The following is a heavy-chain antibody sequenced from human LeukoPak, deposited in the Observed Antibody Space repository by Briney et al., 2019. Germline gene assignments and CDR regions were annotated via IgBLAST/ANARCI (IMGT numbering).Heavy chain of an antibody. CDR3: VRNSGELGA. J-gene: IGHJ5*02. V-gene: IGHV3-53*01. Sequence: GGSLRLSCAASGFTVSNNYMSWVRRAAGKGLEWVALIYSGGSTCYADSVKGRFTISRDNSKNTLHLQMNSLRAEDTAVYYCVRNSGELGAWGQGTLVTVSS. CDR1: GFTVSNNY. D-gene: IGHD2-21*01. CDR2: IYSGGST.